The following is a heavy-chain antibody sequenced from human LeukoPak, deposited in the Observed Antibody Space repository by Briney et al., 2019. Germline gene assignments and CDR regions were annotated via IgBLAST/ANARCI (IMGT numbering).Heavy chain of an antibody. Sequence: SETLSLTCTVSGGSISSGSYYWSWIRQPAGKGLEWIGRIYTSGSTNYNPSLKSRVTISVDTSKNQFSLKLSSVTAADTAVYYCAGATDWGSGYSSGLVLGVYLDYWGQGTLVTVSS. CDR3: AGATDWGSGYSSGLVLGVYLDY. V-gene: IGHV4-61*02. J-gene: IGHJ4*02. CDR1: GGSISSGSYY. CDR2: IYTSGST. D-gene: IGHD6-19*01.